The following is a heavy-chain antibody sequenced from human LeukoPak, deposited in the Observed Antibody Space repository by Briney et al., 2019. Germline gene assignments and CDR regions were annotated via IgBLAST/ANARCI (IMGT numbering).Heavy chain of an antibody. D-gene: IGHD6-13*01. V-gene: IGHV1-3*01. Sequence: ASVKVSCKASGYTFTSYAMHWVRQAPGQRLEWMGWINAGNGNTKYSQKFQGRVTITRDTSASTAYMELSRLRSDDTAVYYCARHGLQGRQLVPVLVFSFDYWGQGTLVTVSS. CDR1: GYTFTSYA. CDR3: ARHGLQGRQLVPVLVFSFDY. J-gene: IGHJ4*02. CDR2: INAGNGNT.